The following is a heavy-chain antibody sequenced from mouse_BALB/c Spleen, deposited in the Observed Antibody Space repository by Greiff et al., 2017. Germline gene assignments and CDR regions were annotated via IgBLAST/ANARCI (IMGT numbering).Heavy chain of an antibody. CDR2: IYPGSGNT. D-gene: IGHD2-14*01. Sequence: VQLQQSGAELARPGASVKLSCKASGYTFTDYYINWVKQRTGQGLEWIGEIYPGSGNTYYNEKFKGKATLTADKSSSTAYMQLSSLTSEDSAVYFCARERYDYWGQGTTLTVSS. J-gene: IGHJ2*01. CDR3: ARERYDY. V-gene: IGHV1-77*01. CDR1: GYTFTDYY.